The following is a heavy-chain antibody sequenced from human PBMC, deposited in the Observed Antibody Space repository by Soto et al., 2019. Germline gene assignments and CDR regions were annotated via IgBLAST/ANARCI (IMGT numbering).Heavy chain of an antibody. CDR1: GFTFSLHE. CDR3: ARKQVTYF. Sequence: SGGSLRLSCAASGFTFSLHEMVWFRQAPGKGLDWVAAISYDGSKEYYANSVKGRFTISRDNSQNTLYLQMNSLRGEDTALCYCARKQVTYF. J-gene: IGHJ4*01. D-gene: IGHD2-21*02. CDR2: ISYDGSKE. V-gene: IGHV3-30*03.